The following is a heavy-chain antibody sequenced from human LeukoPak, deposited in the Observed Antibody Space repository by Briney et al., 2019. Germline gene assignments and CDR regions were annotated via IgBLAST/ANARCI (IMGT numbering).Heavy chain of an antibody. CDR3: ARTPSPYCSGGSCYSLSWFDP. V-gene: IGHV4-39*01. D-gene: IGHD2-15*01. CDR2: IYYSGST. Sequence: SETLSLTCTVSGGSISSSSYYCGWIRQPPGKGLEWIGSIYYSGSTYYNPSLKSRVTISVDTSKNQFSLKLSSVTAADTAVYYCARTPSPYCSGGSCYSLSWFDPWGQGTLVTVSS. J-gene: IGHJ5*02. CDR1: GGSISSSSYY.